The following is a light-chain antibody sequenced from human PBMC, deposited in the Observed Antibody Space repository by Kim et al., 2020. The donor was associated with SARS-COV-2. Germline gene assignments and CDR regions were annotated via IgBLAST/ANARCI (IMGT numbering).Light chain of an antibody. V-gene: IGKV3-11*01. CDR1: QSVSSY. CDR2: DAS. CDR3: QQRSNWPPS. J-gene: IGKJ4*01. Sequence: PGERATLSCRASQSVSSYLAWYQQKPGQAPRLLIYDASNRATGIPARFSGSGSGTDFTLTISSLEPEDFAVYYCQQRSNWPPSFGGGTKVDIK.